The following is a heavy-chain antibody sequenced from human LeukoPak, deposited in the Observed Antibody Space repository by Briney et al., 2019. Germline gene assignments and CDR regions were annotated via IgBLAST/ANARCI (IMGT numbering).Heavy chain of an antibody. CDR1: DDSISNYF. V-gene: IGHV4-4*09. D-gene: IGHD2-15*01. J-gene: IGHJ3*02. CDR3: ARLLRWSEDGFDI. CDR2: ISTSGRT. Sequence: SETLSLTCTVSDDSISNYFCSWIRQSPGQGLEWIGYISTSGRTNYNPSLESRVSISVATSKNQFSLKLRSMTAADTAVYYCARLLRWSEDGFDIWGQGTMVSVSS.